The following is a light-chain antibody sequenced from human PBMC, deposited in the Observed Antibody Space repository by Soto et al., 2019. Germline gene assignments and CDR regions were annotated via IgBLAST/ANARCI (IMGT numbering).Light chain of an antibody. CDR2: DAS. J-gene: IGKJ5*01. CDR1: QNINKN. Sequence: DIQITHSPSSLSASVLDRVTITCQASQNINKNLIWYQQKPGKAPKLLIYDASDLETGVPSRFSGSGSGTGFTFTISSLQPEDFATYYCQQYESLPLTFGQGTRLEIK. V-gene: IGKV1-33*01. CDR3: QQYESLPLT.